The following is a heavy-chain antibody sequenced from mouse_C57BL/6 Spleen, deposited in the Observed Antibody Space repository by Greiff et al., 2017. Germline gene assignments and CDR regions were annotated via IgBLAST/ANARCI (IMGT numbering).Heavy chain of an antibody. Sequence: QVQLKESGPGLVQPSQSLSITCTVSGFSLTSYGVHWVRQSPGKGLEWLGVIWSGRSTDYNAAFISRLSISKDNSKSQVFFKMNSLQADDTAIYYCARNGGFYGNSYFDVWGTGTTVTVSS. CDR2: IWSGRST. V-gene: IGHV2-2*01. CDR1: GFSLTSYG. J-gene: IGHJ1*03. CDR3: ARNGGFYGNSYFDV. D-gene: IGHD2-1*01.